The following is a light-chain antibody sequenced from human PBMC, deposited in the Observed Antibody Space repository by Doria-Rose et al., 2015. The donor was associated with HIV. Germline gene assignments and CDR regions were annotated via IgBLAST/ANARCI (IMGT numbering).Light chain of an antibody. CDR3: QSYGSRLSVYV. CDR1: SSNIGAGLD. CDR2: GNT. Sequence: QSVLTQPPSVSGAPGQRAAISCTGSSSNIGAGLDVNWYQQFPGTAPKLLIHGNTNRTSGVPDRFSGFKSGTSASLAISGLRAEDEADYYCQSYGSRLSVYVFGTGTKVTVL. J-gene: IGLJ1*01. V-gene: IGLV1-40*02.